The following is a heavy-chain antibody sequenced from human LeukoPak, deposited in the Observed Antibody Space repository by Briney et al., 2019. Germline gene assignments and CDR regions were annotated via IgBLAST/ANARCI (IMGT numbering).Heavy chain of an antibody. CDR2: MWPGDSDT. J-gene: IGHJ4*02. CDR3: VSPRSGVGIDY. V-gene: IGHV5-51*01. D-gene: IGHD3-10*01. CDR1: GYSFTSYW. Sequence: PGESLKISCKGSGYSFTSYWIGWVRQMPGKGLEWMGIMWPGDSDTRYSPSFEGQVTISADKSISTAYLQWSSLKASDTAIYDCVSPRSGVGIDYWGQGTLVTVSS.